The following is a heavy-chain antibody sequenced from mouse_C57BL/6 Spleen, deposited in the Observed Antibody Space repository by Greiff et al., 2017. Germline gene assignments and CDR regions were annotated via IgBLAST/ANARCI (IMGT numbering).Heavy chain of an antibody. CDR3: ARDDVYFLYYAMDC. V-gene: IGHV1-64*01. D-gene: IGHD2-3*01. CDR2: IHPNSGST. J-gene: IGHJ4*01. CDR1: GYTFTSYW. Sequence: QVQLQQPGAELVKPGASVKLSCKASGYTFTSYWMHWVKQRPGQGLEWIGMIHPNSGSTNYNEKFKSKATLTVDKSSSTAYMQLSSLTSEDSAVYYCARDDVYFLYYAMDCWGQGASVTVSS.